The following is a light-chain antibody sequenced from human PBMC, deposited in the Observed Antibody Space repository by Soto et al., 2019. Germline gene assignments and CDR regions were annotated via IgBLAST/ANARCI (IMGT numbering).Light chain of an antibody. V-gene: IGKV3-20*01. CDR1: QSVSSSY. J-gene: IGKJ1*01. CDR2: DAS. CDR3: QQYGSTPRT. Sequence: EIVLTQSPDTLSVSPGERSTLSCRASQSVSSSYLAWYQQKPGQAPWLLIYDASRRATGIPDRFSGSGSGTDFTLTISRLEPEDFAVYYCQQYGSTPRTFGQGTKVDIK.